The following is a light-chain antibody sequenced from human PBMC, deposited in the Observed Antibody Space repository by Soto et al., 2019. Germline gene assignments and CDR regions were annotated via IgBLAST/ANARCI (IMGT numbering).Light chain of an antibody. V-gene: IGKV3-20*01. J-gene: IGKJ3*01. CDR3: QQYGSSLI. CDR1: QSVSSSY. CDR2: GAS. Sequence: EIVLTQSPGTLSLSPGERATLFCRASQSVSSSYLAWYQQRLGQAPRLLIYGASNRAPGIPDRFSGSGSGTDFTLTITRLEPEDFAMYFCQQYGSSLIFGPWTKVDIK.